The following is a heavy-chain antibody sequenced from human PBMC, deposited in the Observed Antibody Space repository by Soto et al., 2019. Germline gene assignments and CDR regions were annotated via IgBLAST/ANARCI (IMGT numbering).Heavy chain of an antibody. V-gene: IGHV5-51*01. CDR3: ARRFGAAAVPYYYYGMDV. J-gene: IGHJ6*02. CDR1: GYSFTSYW. D-gene: IGHD6-13*01. CDR2: IYPGDSDT. Sequence: PGESLKISCQGSGYSFTSYWIGWVRQMPGKGLEWMGIIYPGDSDTRYSPSFQGQVTISADKSISTAYLQWSSLKASDTAMYYCARRFGAAAVPYYYYGMDVWGQGTTVTVSS.